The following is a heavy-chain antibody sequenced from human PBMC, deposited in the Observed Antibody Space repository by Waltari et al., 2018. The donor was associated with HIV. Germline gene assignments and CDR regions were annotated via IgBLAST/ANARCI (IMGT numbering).Heavy chain of an antibody. V-gene: IGHV3-30*01. CDR1: GLTSSRYA. D-gene: IGHD4-17*01. Sequence: VQLVESGGGVVQPGRSLRLSCAASGLTSSRYAMHWVRQAPGKGLEWVAVISYDGRNKYYADSVKGRFTISRDNSKNTLYLQMNSLRAEDTAVYYCARPMNYGDYPYYFDYRGQGTLVTVSS. CDR2: ISYDGRNK. J-gene: IGHJ4*02. CDR3: ARPMNYGDYPYYFDY.